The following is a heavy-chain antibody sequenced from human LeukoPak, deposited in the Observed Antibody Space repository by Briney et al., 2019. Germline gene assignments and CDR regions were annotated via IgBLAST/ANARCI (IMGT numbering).Heavy chain of an antibody. CDR3: AREGIAAARGFDP. J-gene: IGHJ5*02. CDR2: IYYSGST. D-gene: IGHD6-13*01. CDR1: GGSISSSY. V-gene: IGHV4-59*12. Sequence: SETLSLTCTVSGGSISSSYWSWIRQPPGKGLEWIGYIYYSGSTNYNPSLKSRVTISVDTSKNQFSLKLNSVTAADTAVYYCAREGIAAARGFDPWGQGTLVTVSS.